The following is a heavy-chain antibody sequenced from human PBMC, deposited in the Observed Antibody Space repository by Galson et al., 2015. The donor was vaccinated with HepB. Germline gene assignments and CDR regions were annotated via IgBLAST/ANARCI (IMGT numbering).Heavy chain of an antibody. J-gene: IGHJ4*02. D-gene: IGHD1-1*01. CDR1: GFTFSSYG. Sequence: SLRLSCAASGFTFSSYGMHWVRQAPGKGLEWVAVIWYDGSNKYYADSVKGRFTISRDNSKNTLYLQMNSLRAEDTAAYYCARGVGTTVGLFDYWGQGTLVTVSS. V-gene: IGHV3-33*01. CDR3: ARGVGTTVGLFDY. CDR2: IWYDGSNK.